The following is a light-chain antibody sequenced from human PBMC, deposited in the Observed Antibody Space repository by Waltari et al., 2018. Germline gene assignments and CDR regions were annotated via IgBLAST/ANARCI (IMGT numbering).Light chain of an antibody. CDR2: DAS. CDR1: QSVSNS. J-gene: IGKJ5*01. V-gene: IGKV3-11*01. Sequence: EVVLTQSPATLSLSPGERATLSCRASQSVSNSLAWYRQKPGQAPSLLIYDASTRAAGIPDRFSCSGSGTDFTLTIISLEPEDFGVYYCQLRTGWPMTFGQGTRLEIK. CDR3: QLRTGWPMT.